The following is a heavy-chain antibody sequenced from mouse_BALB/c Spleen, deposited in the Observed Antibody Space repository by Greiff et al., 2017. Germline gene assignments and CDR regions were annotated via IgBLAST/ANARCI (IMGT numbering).Heavy chain of an antibody. CDR1: GFTFSSFG. D-gene: IGHD2-2*01. Sequence: DVKLQESGGGLVQPGGSRKLSCAASGFTFSSFGMHWVRQAPEKGLEWVAYISIGSSTIYYADTVKGRFTISRDNPKNTLFLQMTSLRSEDTAMYYCARGGLRRGFAYWGQGTLVTVSA. CDR2: ISIGSSTI. J-gene: IGHJ3*01. V-gene: IGHV5-17*02. CDR3: ARGGLRRGFAY.